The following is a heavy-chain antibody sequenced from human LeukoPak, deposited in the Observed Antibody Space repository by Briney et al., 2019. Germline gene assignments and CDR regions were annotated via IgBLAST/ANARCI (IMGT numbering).Heavy chain of an antibody. CDR2: TTSAGGYT. Sequence: GGSLRLSCGASGFTFSDYSMNWVRQAPGKGLAWVASTTSAGGYTYYADSVKGRFTISRDNAQNSLFLQMNSLRAEDTAVYFCATSGGFVLPNAITGNWYMDVWGRGTSVTVSS. CDR1: GFTFSDYS. CDR3: ATSGGFVLPNAITGNWYMDV. V-gene: IGHV3-21*01. D-gene: IGHD2-2*01. J-gene: IGHJ6*03.